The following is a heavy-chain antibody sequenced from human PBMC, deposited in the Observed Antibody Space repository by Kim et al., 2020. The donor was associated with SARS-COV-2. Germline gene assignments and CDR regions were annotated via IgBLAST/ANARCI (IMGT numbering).Heavy chain of an antibody. J-gene: IGHJ4*02. V-gene: IGHV3-30*07. D-gene: IGHD4-17*01. Sequence: SVTGRFTISEDNAKNTLYLQMNSLRAEDTAVYYCAGDLSAASGDAEDYWGQGTLVTVSS. CDR3: AGDLSAASGDAEDY.